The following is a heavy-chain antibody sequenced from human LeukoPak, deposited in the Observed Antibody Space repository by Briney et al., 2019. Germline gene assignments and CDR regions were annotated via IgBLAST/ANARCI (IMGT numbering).Heavy chain of an antibody. V-gene: IGHV3-30*18. CDR1: GFTFSSYD. CDR2: ISYDGSYK. D-gene: IGHD6-19*01. Sequence: GGSLRLSCAASGFTFSSYDMHWVRQAPGKGLEWVAVISYDGSYKYSADSVKGRFAISRDNSKNTLYLQMSSLRAEDTAVYYCAKVVAVAQFDYWGQGTLVTVSS. CDR3: AKVVAVAQFDY. J-gene: IGHJ4*02.